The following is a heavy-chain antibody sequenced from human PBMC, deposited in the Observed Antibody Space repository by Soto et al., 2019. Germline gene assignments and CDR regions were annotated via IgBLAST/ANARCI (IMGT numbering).Heavy chain of an antibody. Sequence: GGSLRLSCAASGFIFSDYEINWVRQAPGKGLEWVSYISGSGLTIYYADSVKGRFTISRDNAKNSLYLQMNSLGVEDTALYYCARVADYYDSSGYLPVVDWGQGTLVTVSS. CDR1: GFIFSDYE. J-gene: IGHJ4*02. CDR3: ARVADYYDSSGYLPVVD. CDR2: ISGSGLTI. D-gene: IGHD3-22*01. V-gene: IGHV3-48*03.